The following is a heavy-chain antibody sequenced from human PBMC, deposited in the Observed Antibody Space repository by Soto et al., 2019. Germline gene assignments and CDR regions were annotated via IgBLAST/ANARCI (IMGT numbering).Heavy chain of an antibody. Sequence: SVKVSCKASGGTFSSYAISWVRQAPGQGLEWMGGIIPIFGTANYAQKFQGRVTITADESTSTAYMELSSLRSEDTAVYSCARAPLYYYDSSGYFLPYAFDIWGQGTMVTVSS. V-gene: IGHV1-69*13. D-gene: IGHD3-22*01. CDR1: GGTFSSYA. CDR2: IIPIFGTA. CDR3: ARAPLYYYDSSGYFLPYAFDI. J-gene: IGHJ3*02.